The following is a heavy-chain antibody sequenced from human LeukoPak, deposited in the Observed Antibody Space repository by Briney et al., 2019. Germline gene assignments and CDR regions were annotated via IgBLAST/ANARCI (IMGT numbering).Heavy chain of an antibody. Sequence: GGSLRLSCAASGFTFSAYSMNWVRQAPGKGLEWVSSITSGSGFIYYADSVKGRFTISRDNAKNSLYLQMNSLRAEDTAVYYCARDLTERLAEYTFDYWGQGTLVTVSS. D-gene: IGHD3-16*01. CDR3: ARDLTERLAEYTFDY. V-gene: IGHV3-21*01. CDR1: GFTFSAYS. CDR2: ITSGSGFI. J-gene: IGHJ4*02.